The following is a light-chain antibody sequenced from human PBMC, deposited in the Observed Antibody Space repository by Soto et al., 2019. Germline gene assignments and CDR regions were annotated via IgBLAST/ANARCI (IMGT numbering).Light chain of an antibody. CDR2: AVS. CDR3: QQSYSTPFT. Sequence: DIQMTQSPSSLSASVGDRVSITCRASQSITSYLNWYQQEPGKAPKLLIYAVSNLQSGVPSRFSGSGSGTDFTLTISSLQPEDFATYFCQQSYSTPFTFGPGTKVDIK. CDR1: QSITSY. V-gene: IGKV1-39*01. J-gene: IGKJ3*01.